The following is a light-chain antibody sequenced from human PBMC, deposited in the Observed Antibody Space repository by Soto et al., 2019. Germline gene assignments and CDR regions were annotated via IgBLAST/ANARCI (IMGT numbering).Light chain of an antibody. V-gene: IGLV2-14*01. CDR2: EVT. CDR3: SSYTNINTRACV. Sequence: QSALTQPPSASGSPGQSVTISCTGSSSDIGGYEYVSWYQQHPGKAPKLMIYEVTDRPSGVSNRFSGSKSGNTASLTISGLQAEDEAEYYCSSYTNINTRACVFGTGTKLTVL. CDR1: SSDIGGYEY. J-gene: IGLJ1*01.